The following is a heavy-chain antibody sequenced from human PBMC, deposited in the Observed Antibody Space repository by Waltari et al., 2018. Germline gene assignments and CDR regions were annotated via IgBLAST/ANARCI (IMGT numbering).Heavy chain of an antibody. J-gene: IGHJ3*01. CDR3: AKRIVGGPFDV. Sequence: QVNLVQSGAEVRKPGSSVTVSCEASGGSFVPYAIAWVRQAPGQGLEWMAGIIPIYGTPNYAQKFQGRVNVAADELTRTAYMELSSLRSDDTAIYYCAKRIVGGPFDVWGQGTMVTVSS. D-gene: IGHD1-26*01. CDR1: GGSFVPYA. V-gene: IGHV1-69*12. CDR2: IIPIYGTP.